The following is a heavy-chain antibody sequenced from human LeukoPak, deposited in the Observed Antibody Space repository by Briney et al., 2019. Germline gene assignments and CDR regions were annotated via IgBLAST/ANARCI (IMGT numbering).Heavy chain of an antibody. Sequence: SETLSLTCTVSGVSISSGDYYWSWIRQPPGKVLEWIGYVYHSGSTYYSPPLRNRVTLSVDTSKNQFSLKLSSVTAAGTAVYYCARAHGSPSVRLFDSWGQGTLVTVSS. CDR2: VYHSGST. CDR1: GVSISSGDYY. J-gene: IGHJ4*02. D-gene: IGHD3-10*01. CDR3: ARAHGSPSVRLFDS. V-gene: IGHV4-30-4*01.